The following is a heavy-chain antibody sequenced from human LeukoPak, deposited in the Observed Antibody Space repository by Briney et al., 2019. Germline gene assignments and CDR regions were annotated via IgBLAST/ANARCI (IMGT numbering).Heavy chain of an antibody. CDR1: GFTFDDYA. CDR3: AKEERYYDFWSGYFASYYYYYMDV. CDR2: ISWNSGSI. J-gene: IGHJ6*03. V-gene: IGHV3-9*01. Sequence: PGGSLRLSCAASGFTFDDYAMHWARQAPGKGLEWVSGISWNSGSIGYADSVKGRFTISRDNAKNTLYLQMNSLRAEDAAVYYCAKEERYYDFWSGYFASYYYYYMDVWGKGTTVTVSS. D-gene: IGHD3-3*01.